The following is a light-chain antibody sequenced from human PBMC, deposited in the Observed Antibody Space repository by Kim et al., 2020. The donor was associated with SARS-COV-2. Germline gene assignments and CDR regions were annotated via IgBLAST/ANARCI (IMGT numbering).Light chain of an antibody. CDR1: SSNIGGNT. J-gene: IGLJ2*01. CDR2: SND. Sequence: QSVLTQPPSASGTPGQRVTISCTGSSSNIGGNTVTWYQQLPGTAPKVLIYSNDERPSGVPDRFSGSKSGTSASLAISGLQSEDEADYHCAAWDDSLKGVVFGGGTKVTVL. V-gene: IGLV1-44*01. CDR3: AAWDDSLKGVV.